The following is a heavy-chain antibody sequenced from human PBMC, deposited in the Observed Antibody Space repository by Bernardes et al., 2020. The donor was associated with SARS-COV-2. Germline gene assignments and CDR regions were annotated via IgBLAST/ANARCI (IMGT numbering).Heavy chain of an antibody. CDR2: ISTYHGKT. CDR1: GYTFPSYS. V-gene: IGHV1-18*04. CDR3: ARGRFGGDY. Sequence: ASVKVSCKTSGYTFPSYSLSWVRQAPGKGLEWMGWISTYHGKTSYAQSLQGRVTVSTDTSTGTVYMELRSLRSDDTAVYYCARGRFGGDYWGQGTLVIVSS. D-gene: IGHD2-15*01. J-gene: IGHJ4*02.